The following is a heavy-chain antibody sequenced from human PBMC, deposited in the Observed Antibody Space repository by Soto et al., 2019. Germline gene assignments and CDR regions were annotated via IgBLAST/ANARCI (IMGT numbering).Heavy chain of an antibody. J-gene: IGHJ1*01. D-gene: IGHD3-16*02. CDR2: ISAYNGNT. Sequence: ASVKVSCKASGYTFTSYGISWVRQAPGQGLEWMGWISAYNGNTNYAQKLQGRVTMTTDTSTSTAYMELRSLRSDDTAVYYWARALSEDYIWGSYRPEYFQHWGQGTLVTVSS. CDR3: ARALSEDYIWGSYRPEYFQH. V-gene: IGHV1-18*01. CDR1: GYTFTSYG.